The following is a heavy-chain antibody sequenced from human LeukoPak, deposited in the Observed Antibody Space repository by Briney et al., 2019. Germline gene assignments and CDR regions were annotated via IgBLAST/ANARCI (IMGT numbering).Heavy chain of an antibody. CDR3: ARVKLGGPDY. J-gene: IGHJ4*02. D-gene: IGHD1-26*01. Sequence: SETLSLTCAVYGGSFSGYYWSWIRQPPGKGLEWIGEINHSGSTNYNPSLKSRVTISVDTSKNQFSLKLSSVTAADTAVYYCARVKLGGPDYWGQGTLVTVSS. CDR2: INHSGST. CDR1: GGSFSGYY. V-gene: IGHV4-34*01.